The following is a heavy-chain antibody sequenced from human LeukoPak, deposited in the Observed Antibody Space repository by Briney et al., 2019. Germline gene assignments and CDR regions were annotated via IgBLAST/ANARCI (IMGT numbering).Heavy chain of an antibody. V-gene: IGHV3-48*03. D-gene: IGHD6-19*01. CDR2: ISSSGSTI. Sequence: GGSLRLSCAASGFTFSSYEMNWVRQAPGKGLEWVSYISSSGSTIYYADSVKGRFTISRDNSKNTLYLQMNSLRAEDTAVYYCAKGTYSSGWYVYFDYWGQGTLVTVSS. CDR3: AKGTYSSGWYVYFDY. CDR1: GFTFSSYE. J-gene: IGHJ4*02.